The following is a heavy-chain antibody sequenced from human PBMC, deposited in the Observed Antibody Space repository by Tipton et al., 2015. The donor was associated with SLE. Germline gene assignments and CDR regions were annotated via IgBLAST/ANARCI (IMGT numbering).Heavy chain of an antibody. CDR3: ARTMGGGSCSGGSCFETFDY. V-gene: IGHV4-28*01. Sequence: LRLSCGVSGYSIISTRWWGWIRQPPGKGLEWIGYIYSSGHTYYNPSLKSRVTMSVDTSKNQFSLKLSSVTAADTAVYYCARTMGGGSCSGGSCFETFDYWGQGTLVTVSS. J-gene: IGHJ4*02. CDR1: GYSIISTRW. D-gene: IGHD2-15*01. CDR2: IYSSGHT.